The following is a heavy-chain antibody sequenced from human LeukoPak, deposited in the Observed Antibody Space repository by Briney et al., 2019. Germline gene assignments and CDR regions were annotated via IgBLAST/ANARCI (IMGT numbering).Heavy chain of an antibody. CDR3: ARGEYNWNDLHL. Sequence: AGSLRLSCAASGFTVGSNYMSWVRQAPGRGLEWVSVMYSGGSTYYADTVKGRFTISRDNSKNTLYLQMNSLRAEDTAVYYCARGEYNWNDLHLWGQGTLVTVSS. CDR1: GFTVGSNY. CDR2: MYSGGST. V-gene: IGHV3-66*01. J-gene: IGHJ5*02. D-gene: IGHD1-20*01.